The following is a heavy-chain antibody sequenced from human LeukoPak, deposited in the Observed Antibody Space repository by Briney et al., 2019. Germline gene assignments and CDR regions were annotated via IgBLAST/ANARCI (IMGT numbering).Heavy chain of an antibody. J-gene: IGHJ6*03. Sequence: MASETLSLTCTVSGGSISSSSYYWGWIRQPPGKGLEWIGSIYYSGSTYYNPSLKSRVTISVDTSKNQFSLKLSSVTAADTAVYYCARGLRLWRTYYMDVWGKGTTVTVSS. D-gene: IGHD3-16*01. CDR2: IYYSGST. CDR1: GGSISSSSYY. V-gene: IGHV4-39*01. CDR3: ARGLRLWRTYYMDV.